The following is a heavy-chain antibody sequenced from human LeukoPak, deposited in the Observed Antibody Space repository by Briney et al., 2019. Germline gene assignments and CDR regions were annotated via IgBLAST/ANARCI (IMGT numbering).Heavy chain of an antibody. CDR1: GGSISSYY. CDR3: ASGRVYGGLYYFDY. D-gene: IGHD4-23*01. V-gene: IGHV4-59*01. Sequence: SETLSLTCTVSGGSISSYYWSWIRQPPGKGLEWIGYIYYSGSTNYNPSLKSRVTISVDTSKNQFSLKLSSVTAADTAVYYCASGRVYGGLYYFDYWGQGTLVTASS. J-gene: IGHJ4*02. CDR2: IYYSGST.